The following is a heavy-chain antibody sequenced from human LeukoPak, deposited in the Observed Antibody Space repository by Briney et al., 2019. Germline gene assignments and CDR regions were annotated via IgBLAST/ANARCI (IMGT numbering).Heavy chain of an antibody. D-gene: IGHD4-17*01. CDR2: ISGSGGST. CDR3: AKDYNYGDYSRGFDY. V-gene: IGHV3-23*01. CDR1: GFTFSSYG. Sequence: PGGSLRLSCAASGFTFSSYGMGWVRQAPGKGLEWVSAISGSGGSTYYADSVKGRFTISRDNSKNTLYLQMSSLRAEDTAVYYCAKDYNYGDYSRGFDYWGQGTLVTVSS. J-gene: IGHJ4*02.